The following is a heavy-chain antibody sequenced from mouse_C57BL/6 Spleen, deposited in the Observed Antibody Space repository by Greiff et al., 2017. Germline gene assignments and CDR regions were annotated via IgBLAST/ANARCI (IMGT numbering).Heavy chain of an antibody. Sequence: EVKLVESGEGLVKPGGSLKLSCAASGFTFSSYAMSWVRQTPEKRLEWVAYISSGGDYIYYADTVKGRFTISRDNARNTLYLQMSSLKSEDTAMXDCTRDAGTRYYFDYWGQGTTLTVSS. D-gene: IGHD3-3*01. V-gene: IGHV5-9-1*02. J-gene: IGHJ2*01. CDR2: ISSGGDYI. CDR3: TRDAGTRYYFDY. CDR1: GFTFSSYA.